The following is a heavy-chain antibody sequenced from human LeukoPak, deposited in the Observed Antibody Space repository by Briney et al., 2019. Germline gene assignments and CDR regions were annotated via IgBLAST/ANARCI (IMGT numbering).Heavy chain of an antibody. Sequence: GGSLRLSCAASGFTVSSNYMSWVRQAPGKGLEWVSVIYSGGSTYYADSVKGRFTISRDNSKNTLYLQMNSLRAEDTAVYYCASYYYGSGTSFGYWGQGTLVTVSS. CDR2: IYSGGST. J-gene: IGHJ4*02. D-gene: IGHD3-10*01. CDR1: GFTVSSNY. CDR3: ASYYYGSGTSFGY. V-gene: IGHV3-53*01.